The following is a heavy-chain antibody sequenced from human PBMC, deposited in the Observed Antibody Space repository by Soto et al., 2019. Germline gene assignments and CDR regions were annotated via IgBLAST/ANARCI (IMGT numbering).Heavy chain of an antibody. J-gene: IGHJ2*01. CDR1: GVSISTSSYY. CDR3: VRHAACSAIRCCSGYF. Sequence: SETLSLTCAVSGVSISTSSYYWGWVRLAPGKGLEWIASIYNTGSTYYNQSLNTRVTISVDTSKNQFSLNLSSMTAADTSVYYCVRHAACSAIRCCSGYF. V-gene: IGHV4-39*01. D-gene: IGHD3-10*02. CDR2: IYNTGST.